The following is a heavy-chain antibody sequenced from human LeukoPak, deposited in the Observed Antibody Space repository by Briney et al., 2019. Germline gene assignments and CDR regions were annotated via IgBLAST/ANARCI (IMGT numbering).Heavy chain of an antibody. CDR2: INAYTGNT. V-gene: IGHV1-18*01. CDR1: GYTFTSFG. CDR3: ARVGLRGAVAAKDYYYYGMDV. J-gene: IGHJ6*02. D-gene: IGHD6-19*01. Sequence: ASVKVSCKASGYTFTSFGISWVRQAPGQGLEWMGWINAYTGNTNYAQKLQGRVTMTTDTSTSTAYMELRSLRSDDTAVYYCARVGLRGAVAAKDYYYYGMDVWGQGTTVTVSS.